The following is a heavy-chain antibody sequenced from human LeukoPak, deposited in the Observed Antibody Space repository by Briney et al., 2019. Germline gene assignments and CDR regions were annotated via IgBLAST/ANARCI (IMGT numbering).Heavy chain of an antibody. CDR3: ARVIRRSGSYQVPFDY. V-gene: IGHV1-46*01. D-gene: IGHD1-26*01. Sequence: ASVKVSCKASGYTFTSYYMHWVRQAPGQGLEWMGIINPSGGSTSYAQKFQGRVTMTRDTSTSTVYMELSSLRSEDTAVYYCARVIRRSGSYQVPFDYWGQGTLVTVSS. CDR1: GYTFTSYY. CDR2: INPSGGST. J-gene: IGHJ4*02.